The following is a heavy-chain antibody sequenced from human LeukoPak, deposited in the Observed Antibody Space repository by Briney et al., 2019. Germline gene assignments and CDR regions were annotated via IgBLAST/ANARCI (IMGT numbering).Heavy chain of an antibody. CDR2: ISSSSSTI. Sequence: PGGSLRLSYAASGFTFSSYAMHWVRQAPGKGLEWVSYISSSSSTIYYADSVKGRFTISRDNAKNSLYLQMNSLRAEDTAVYYCAREAPYDSSGYYYGALDYWGQGTLVTVSS. CDR1: GFTFSSYA. J-gene: IGHJ4*02. V-gene: IGHV3-48*01. CDR3: AREAPYDSSGYYYGALDY. D-gene: IGHD3-22*01.